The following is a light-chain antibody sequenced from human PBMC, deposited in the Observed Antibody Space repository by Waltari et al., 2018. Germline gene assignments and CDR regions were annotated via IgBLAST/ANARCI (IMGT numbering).Light chain of an antibody. CDR2: ENN. CDR1: PSPLAPPS. Sequence: SVLPPPPSVSAAPGPPVPLSCSGRPSPLAPPSVSWYPPLPGTAPKLLIYENNKRPSGIPDRFSGSKSGTSATLGITGLQTGDEADYYCETWDSSLSVVFGGGTKLNVL. J-gene: IGLJ2*01. CDR3: ETWDSSLSVV. V-gene: IGLV1-51*02.